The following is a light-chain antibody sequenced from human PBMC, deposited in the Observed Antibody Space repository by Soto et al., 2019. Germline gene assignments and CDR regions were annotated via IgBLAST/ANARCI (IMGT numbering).Light chain of an antibody. CDR1: CSDVGGYNY. CDR2: DVS. J-gene: IGLJ2*01. V-gene: IGLV2-14*01. Sequence: QSVLTQPASVSGSPGQSITISCTGTCSDVGGYNYVSWYQQHPGKAPKLMIYDVSNRPSGVSNRFSGSKSGNTASLTISGLQAEDEADYYCSSYTSSSTRVFGGGTKVTVL. CDR3: SSYTSSSTRV.